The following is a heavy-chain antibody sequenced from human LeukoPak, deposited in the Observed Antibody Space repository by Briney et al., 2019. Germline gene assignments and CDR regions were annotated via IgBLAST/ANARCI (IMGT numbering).Heavy chain of an antibody. V-gene: IGHV3-30*03. CDR1: GFTFSSYG. D-gene: IGHD3-3*01. CDR3: ARDYGPYDFWSGYYDYYGMDV. J-gene: IGHJ6*02. Sequence: GGSLRLSCAASGFTFSSYGMHWVRQAPGKGLEWVAVISYDGSNKYYADSVKGRFTISRDNSKNTLYLQMNSLRAEDTAVYYCARDYGPYDFWSGYYDYYGMDVWGQGTTVTVSS. CDR2: ISYDGSNK.